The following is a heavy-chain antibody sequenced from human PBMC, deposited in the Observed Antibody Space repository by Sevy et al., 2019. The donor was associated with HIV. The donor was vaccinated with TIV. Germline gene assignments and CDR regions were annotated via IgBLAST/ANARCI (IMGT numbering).Heavy chain of an antibody. CDR2: IYYSGST. CDR1: GGSISSYY. J-gene: IGHJ6*03. Sequence: SETLSLTCTVSGGSISSYYWSWIRQPPGKGLEWIGYIYYSGSTNYNPSLKSRVTISVDTSKNQFSLKLSSVTAADTAVYYCARALPIYYYGPVGYMDVWGKGTTVTVSS. V-gene: IGHV4-59*01. D-gene: IGHD3-16*01. CDR3: ARALPIYYYGPVGYMDV.